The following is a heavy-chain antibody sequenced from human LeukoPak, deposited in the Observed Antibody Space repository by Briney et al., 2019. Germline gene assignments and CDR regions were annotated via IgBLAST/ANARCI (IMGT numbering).Heavy chain of an antibody. D-gene: IGHD6-13*01. V-gene: IGHV1-18*01. CDR2: ISNYNGNT. J-gene: IGHJ4*02. Sequence: GASVKVSCQASGYTFTTYGISWVRQAPGQGLEWMGWISNYNGNTNYAQKFQARVTMTTDTSTSTAYMELRSMGFEDRAVYYCAATLRMVAAGTVSWDYWGQGTLVTVSS. CDR3: AATLRMVAAGTVSWDY. CDR1: GYTFTTYG.